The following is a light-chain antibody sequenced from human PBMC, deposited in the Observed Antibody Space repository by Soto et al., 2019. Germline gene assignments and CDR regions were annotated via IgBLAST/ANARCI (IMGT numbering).Light chain of an antibody. V-gene: IGKV3-20*01. CDR3: QQYNNWPLT. Sequence: EIVLTQSPGTLSLSPGERATLSCRASQTISSSYLAWYQQKPGQAPRLLIYAASTRATDIPDRFSGSGSGTDFTLTISSLQSEDFAVYYCQQYNNWPLTFGGGTKVEIK. CDR2: AAS. J-gene: IGKJ4*01. CDR1: QTISSSY.